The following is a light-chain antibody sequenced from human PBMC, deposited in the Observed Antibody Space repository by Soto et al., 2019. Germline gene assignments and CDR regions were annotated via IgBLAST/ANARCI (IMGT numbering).Light chain of an antibody. CDR3: AAWDDTLNGYV. CDR1: SSNIGSNT. V-gene: IGLV1-44*01. J-gene: IGLJ1*01. Sequence: QSVLTQPPSASGTPGQRVTISCSGSSSNIGSNTVNWYQQLSGTAPKLLIYSNDQRPSGVPDRFSGSKSGTSASLAISGFQSEDEADYYCAAWDDTLNGYVFGAGTKVTVL. CDR2: SND.